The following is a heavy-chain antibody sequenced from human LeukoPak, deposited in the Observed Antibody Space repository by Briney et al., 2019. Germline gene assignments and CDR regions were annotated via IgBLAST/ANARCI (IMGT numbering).Heavy chain of an antibody. Sequence: GGSLRLFCAASGFTFSSNWTSCVPQAPGKGLEWVTNIKQDGSEKYYVDSVKGRFTISRDNAKNSLYLQMNSLRAEDTAVYYCARGWSKFDYWGQGTLDTVSS. CDR1: GFTFSSNW. CDR3: ARGWSKFDY. CDR2: IKQDGSEK. D-gene: IGHD2-8*02. J-gene: IGHJ4*02. V-gene: IGHV3-7*03.